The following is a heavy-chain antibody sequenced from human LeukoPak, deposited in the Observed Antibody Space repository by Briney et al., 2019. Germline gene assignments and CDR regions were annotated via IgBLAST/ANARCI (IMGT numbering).Heavy chain of an antibody. CDR1: GYTFTSYG. V-gene: IGHV1-18*01. CDR2: ISAYNGNT. Sequence: ASVKVSCKASGYTFTSYGISWVRQAPGQGLEWMGWISAYNGNTNYAQKLQGRVTMTTDTSTSTAYMELRSLRSDDTAVYYRARDEIQLWFGNAFDIWGQGTMVTVSS. J-gene: IGHJ3*02. CDR3: ARDEIQLWFGNAFDI. D-gene: IGHD5-18*01.